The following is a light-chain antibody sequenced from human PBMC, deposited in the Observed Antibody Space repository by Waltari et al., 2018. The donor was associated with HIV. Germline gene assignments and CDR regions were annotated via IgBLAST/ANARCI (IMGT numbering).Light chain of an antibody. J-gene: IGLJ2*01. CDR1: SSDGGGYKP. CDR2: EVI. Sequence: QAALTQPPSASGSPGQSVTMSCTGTSSDGGGYKPVAWYQQHPGKAPKRMIYEVIKRPSGVPYRFPRSKSGNPTSLTVSGPQADDEADYYCSSYGVSHKPVVVGGGPKLTVL. V-gene: IGLV2-8*01. CDR3: SSYGVSHKPVV.